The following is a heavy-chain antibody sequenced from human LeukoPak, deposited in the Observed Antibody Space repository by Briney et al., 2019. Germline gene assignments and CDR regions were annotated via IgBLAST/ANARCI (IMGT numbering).Heavy chain of an antibody. CDR2: ISSSSSYI. J-gene: IGHJ3*01. CDR1: GFTFSSYN. V-gene: IGHV3-21*06. Sequence: PGGSLRLSCAASGFTFSSYNMNWVRQAPGKGLEWVSSISSSSSYIYYADSVKGRFTISRDSSMNMLYLHMNSLRTEDTAVYYCAKRAHSSSSGSAFDVWGQGTTVTVSS. D-gene: IGHD6-6*01. CDR3: AKRAHSSSSGSAFDV.